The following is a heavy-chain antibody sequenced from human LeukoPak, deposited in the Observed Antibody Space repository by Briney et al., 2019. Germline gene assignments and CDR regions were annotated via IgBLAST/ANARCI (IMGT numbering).Heavy chain of an antibody. J-gene: IGHJ3*01. CDR3: GMSGDRVPLQDDVFDV. V-gene: IGHV5-51*01. Sequence: RGESLKISGKGSGYSFGDRWIGWVRLMPGKGRGWMGIIDPDASDTIYSPSFEGQVTISADKSISTAYLQRSSPQASDTAMYYCGMSGDRVPLQDDVFDVWGQGTIVTVST. CDR2: IDPDASDT. D-gene: IGHD5-12*01. CDR1: GYSFGDRW.